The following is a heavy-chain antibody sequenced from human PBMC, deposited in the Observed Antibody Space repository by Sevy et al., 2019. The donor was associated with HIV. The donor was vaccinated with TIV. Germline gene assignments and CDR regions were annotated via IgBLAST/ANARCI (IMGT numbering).Heavy chain of an antibody. V-gene: IGHV3-30*03. J-gene: IGHJ6*02. D-gene: IGHD6-6*01. Sequence: GGSLRLSCAVSGFTFGSYGMHWVRQAPGKGLEWVAVILYDSSNKYYGDSGKGRFTISRDNSKNTLYLQMNSLRTDDTAVYYCARGLAALPGYYYGMDVWGQGTTVTVSS. CDR2: ILYDSSNK. CDR1: GFTFGSYG. CDR3: ARGLAALPGYYYGMDV.